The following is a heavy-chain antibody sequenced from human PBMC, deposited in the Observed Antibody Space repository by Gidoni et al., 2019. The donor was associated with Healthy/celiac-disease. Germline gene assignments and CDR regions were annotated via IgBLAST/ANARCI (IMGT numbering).Heavy chain of an antibody. CDR2: IYYSGST. CDR3: AGESRLVGVGATTP. D-gene: IGHD1-26*01. CDR1: GGAISSSSYY. J-gene: IGHJ5*02. V-gene: IGHV4-39*01. Sequence: QLQLQESGPGLVTPSETLSLTCTVSGGAISSSSYYWGWIRRPPGKGLEWIGSIYYSGSTYYIPSLTRRLTISVDTSKNQFSLKLSSVTAADTAVYYCAGESRLVGVGATTPWGQGTLVTVSS.